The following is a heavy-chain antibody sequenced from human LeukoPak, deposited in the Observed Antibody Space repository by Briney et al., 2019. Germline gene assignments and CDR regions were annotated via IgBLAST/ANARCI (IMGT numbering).Heavy chain of an antibody. V-gene: IGHV3-9*01. CDR2: ISWNSGSI. Sequence: GGSLRLSCAASGFTFDDYAMHWVRQAPGKGLEWVSGISWNSGSIGYADSVKGRFTISRDNAKNSLYLQMNSLRAEDTALYYCAKDQSTVTTDWALDIWGQGTMVTVSS. CDR3: AKDQSTVTTDWALDI. J-gene: IGHJ3*02. CDR1: GFTFDDYA. D-gene: IGHD4-17*01.